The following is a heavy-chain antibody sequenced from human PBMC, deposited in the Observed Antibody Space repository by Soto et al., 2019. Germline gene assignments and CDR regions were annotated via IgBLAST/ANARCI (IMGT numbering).Heavy chain of an antibody. J-gene: IGHJ4*02. V-gene: IGHV1-69*13. CDR3: ARQTGGRIKN. Sequence: EASVKVSCKASGGTFSSYAISWVRQAPGQGLEWMGGIIPIFGTANYAQKFQGRVTITADESTSTAYMELSSLRSEDTAVYYCARQTGGRIKNWGQGTLVTVSS. CDR1: GGTFSSYA. CDR2: IIPIFGTA. D-gene: IGHD1-26*01.